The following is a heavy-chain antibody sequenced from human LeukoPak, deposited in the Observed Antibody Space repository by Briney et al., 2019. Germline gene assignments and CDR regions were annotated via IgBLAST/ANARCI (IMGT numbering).Heavy chain of an antibody. J-gene: IGHJ6*03. CDR2: IGTSSTTI. V-gene: IGHV3-48*01. D-gene: IGHD6-25*01. CDR1: GFTFSSYT. Sequence: GGSLRLSCAASGFTFSSYTMNWVRQPPGKGLEWVSNIGTSSTTIYYADSVKGRFTIPRDNAKNSLYLQMNSLRADDTAVYYCARFAAGGSYYYMDVWGKGTTVTVSS. CDR3: ARFAAGGSYYYMDV.